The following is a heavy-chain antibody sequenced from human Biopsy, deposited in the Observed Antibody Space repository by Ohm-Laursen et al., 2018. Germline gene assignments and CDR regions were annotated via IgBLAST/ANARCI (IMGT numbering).Heavy chain of an antibody. D-gene: IGHD3-22*01. V-gene: IGHV3-33*01. CDR2: IWYDGTNK. CDR3: AGGYESSGYSFDL. J-gene: IGHJ5*02. CDR1: GFTFSDSV. Sequence: SLRLSCAASGFTFSDSVMHWVRQAPGKGLEWVAGIWYDGTNKYHADSLMGRFTISRDNSRNTAYLQMNTLRGDDAAIYYCAGGYESSGYSFDLWGQGTLVTVSS.